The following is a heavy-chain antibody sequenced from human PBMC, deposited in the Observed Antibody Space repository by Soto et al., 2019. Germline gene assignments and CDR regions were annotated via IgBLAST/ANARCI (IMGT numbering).Heavy chain of an antibody. J-gene: IGHJ6*02. CDR1: GYTFTSYY. V-gene: IGHV1-46*01. Sequence: ASVKVSCKASGYTFTSYYMHWVRQAPGQRLEWKEIINTSGGSTSYAQKNQCRVTMTRDTSTSTAYMELSSLRSEYTTVYYCTRDSELAGAVFYGMDVWGQGTTVTVSS. CDR3: TRDSELAGAVFYGMDV. CDR2: INTSGGST. D-gene: IGHD6-13*01.